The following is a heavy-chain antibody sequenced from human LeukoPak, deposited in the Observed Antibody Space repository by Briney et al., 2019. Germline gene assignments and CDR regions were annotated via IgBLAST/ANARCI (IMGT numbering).Heavy chain of an antibody. V-gene: IGHV3-9*01. CDR2: ISWNSGSI. CDR3: AKDGGSSWYTNYFDY. CDR1: GFTFDDYA. J-gene: IGHJ4*02. Sequence: GGSLRLSCAASGFTFDDYAMHWVRQAPGKGLEWVSGISWNSGSIGYADSVKGRFTISRDNAKNSLYLQMNSLRAEDTALYYCAKDGGSSWYTNYFDYWGQGTLVTVSS. D-gene: IGHD6-13*01.